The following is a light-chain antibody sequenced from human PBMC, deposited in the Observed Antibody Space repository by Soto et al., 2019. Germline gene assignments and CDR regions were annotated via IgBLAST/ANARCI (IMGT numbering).Light chain of an antibody. Sequence: QSALTQPPSASGSPGQSVTISCTGTSGDVGRYNYLSWYQQHPGTAPKLMIYGVGKRPSGVPDRFSGSKSGYTASLTVSGLQAEDDAYYCCSSYTGNSNLVVFGGGTKLTVL. CDR2: GVG. V-gene: IGLV2-8*01. CDR1: SGDVGRYNY. J-gene: IGLJ2*01. CDR3: SSYTGNSNLVV.